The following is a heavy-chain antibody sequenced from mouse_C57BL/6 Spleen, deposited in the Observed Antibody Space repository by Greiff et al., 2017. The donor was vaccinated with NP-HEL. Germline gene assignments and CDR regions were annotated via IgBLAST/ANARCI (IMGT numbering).Heavy chain of an antibody. CDR3: ARGDKVDWYFDV. J-gene: IGHJ1*03. CDR2: INPSSGYT. V-gene: IGHV1-4*01. Sequence: VQLQQSGAELARPGASVKMSCKASGYTFTSYTMHWVKQRPGQGLEWIGYINPSSGYTKYNQKFKDKATLTADKSSSTAYMQLSSLTSEDSAVYYCARGDKVDWYFDVWGTGTTVTVSS. CDR1: GYTFTSYT.